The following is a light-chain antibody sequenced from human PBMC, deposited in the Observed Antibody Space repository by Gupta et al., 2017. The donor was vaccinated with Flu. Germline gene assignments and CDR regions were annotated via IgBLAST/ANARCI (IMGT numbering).Light chain of an antibody. Sequence: YVLTQSPSVSVAPGQTAKITWGGNDIRSKMVHWSQQKAGRAPVLVVNDDSDRHSGVPERFSGSNSGNTATLTISRVEAGDEADYYCQVWDTSSENRVFGGGTKLTVL. CDR2: DDS. V-gene: IGLV3-21*02. CDR1: DIRSKM. CDR3: QVWDTSSENRV. J-gene: IGLJ3*02.